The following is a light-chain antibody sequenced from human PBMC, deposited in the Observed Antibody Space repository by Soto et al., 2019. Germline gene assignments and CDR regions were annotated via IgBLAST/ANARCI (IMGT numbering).Light chain of an antibody. CDR3: QQSYSTPPIT. CDR1: QSIRSH. CDR2: SAS. J-gene: IGKJ5*01. Sequence: DIQMTQSPSAQSASVGDTVTITCRASQSIRSHLNWYQQKPGKAPKLLIYSASTLQSGVPSRFSGSGSGPDFTLTISDLQPEDFATYYCQQSYSTPPITFGQGTRLEMK. V-gene: IGKV1-39*01.